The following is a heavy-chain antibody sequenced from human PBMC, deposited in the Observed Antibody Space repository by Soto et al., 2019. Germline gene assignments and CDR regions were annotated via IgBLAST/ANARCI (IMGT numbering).Heavy chain of an antibody. Sequence: QVQLVESGGGVVQPGRSLRLSCAASGFTFSSYAMHWVRQAPGKGLEWVAVISYDGSNKYYADSVKGRFTISRDNSKNTLYLHMNSLRAEDTAVYYCASEYSSSTANDYWGQGTLVTVSS. D-gene: IGHD6-6*01. CDR3: ASEYSSSTANDY. CDR2: ISYDGSNK. CDR1: GFTFSSYA. J-gene: IGHJ4*02. V-gene: IGHV3-30-3*01.